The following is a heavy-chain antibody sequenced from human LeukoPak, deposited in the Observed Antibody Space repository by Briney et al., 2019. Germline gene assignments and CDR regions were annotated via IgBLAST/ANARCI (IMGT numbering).Heavy chain of an antibody. CDR2: INHSGST. J-gene: IGHJ5*02. CDR3: ARGRKVYYGSGACWFDP. CDR1: GGSFSGYY. V-gene: IGHV4-34*01. Sequence: SETLSLXCAVYGGSFSGYYWSWIRQPPGKGLEWIGEINHSGSTNYNPSLKSRVTISVDTSKNQFSLKLSSVTAADTAVYYCARGRKVYYGSGACWFDPWGQGTLVTVSS. D-gene: IGHD3-10*01.